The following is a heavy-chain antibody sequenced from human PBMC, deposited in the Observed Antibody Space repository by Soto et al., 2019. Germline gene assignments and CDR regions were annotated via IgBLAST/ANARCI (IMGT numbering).Heavy chain of an antibody. CDR2: IYYSGST. D-gene: IGHD6-19*01. J-gene: IGHJ6*02. V-gene: IGHV4-31*03. CDR1: GGSISSGGYY. CDR3: ARDLSYSSGWYSTVYGMDV. Sequence: TLSLTCTVSGGSISSGGYYWSWIRQHPGKGLEWIGYIYYSGSTYYNPSLKSRVTISVDTSKNQFSLKLSSVTAADTAVYYCARDLSYSSGWYSTVYGMDVWGQGTTVT.